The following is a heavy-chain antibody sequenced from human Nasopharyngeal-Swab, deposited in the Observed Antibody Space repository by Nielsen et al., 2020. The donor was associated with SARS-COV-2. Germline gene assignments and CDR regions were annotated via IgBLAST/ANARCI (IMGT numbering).Heavy chain of an antibody. J-gene: IGHJ3*02. CDR3: ARDRGVNDYVWGSYRKSDAFDI. D-gene: IGHD3-16*02. CDR1: GYTFTSYY. CDR2: INPSGGST. V-gene: IGHV1-46*01. Sequence: ASVKVSCKASGYTFTSYYMHWVRQAPGQGLEWMGIINPSGGSTSYAQKFRGRVTMTRDTSTSTVYMELSSLRSEDTAVYYCARDRGVNDYVWGSYRKSDAFDIWGQGTMVTVSS.